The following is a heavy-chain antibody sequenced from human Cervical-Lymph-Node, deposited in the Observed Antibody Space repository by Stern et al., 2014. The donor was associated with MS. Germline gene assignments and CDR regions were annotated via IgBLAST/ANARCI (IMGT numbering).Heavy chain of an antibody. CDR3: ARVVRLVNYYYYGMDV. Sequence: VQLGESGGGVVQPGRSLRLSCAASGFTFSSYAMHWVRQAPGKGLEWVALISYDGSDKYYADSVKSRFTISRDNSKNTLYLQMNSLRAEDTAVYYCARVVRLVNYYYYGMDVWGQGTTVTVSS. CDR2: ISYDGSDK. D-gene: IGHD4-23*01. CDR1: GFTFSSYA. J-gene: IGHJ6*02. V-gene: IGHV3-30-3*01.